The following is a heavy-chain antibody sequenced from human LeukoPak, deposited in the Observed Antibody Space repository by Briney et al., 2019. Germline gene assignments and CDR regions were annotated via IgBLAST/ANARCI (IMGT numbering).Heavy chain of an antibody. CDR2: ISSSGSTI. CDR1: GFTFSDYY. Sequence: GGSLRLSCAASGFTFSDYYMSWIRQAPGKGLEWVSYISSSGSTIYYADSVKGRFTISRDNAKNSLYLQMNSLRAEGTAVYYCARDMRSGYGDYRLWGQGTLVTVSS. J-gene: IGHJ4*02. V-gene: IGHV3-11*04. CDR3: ARDMRSGYGDYRL. D-gene: IGHD4-17*01.